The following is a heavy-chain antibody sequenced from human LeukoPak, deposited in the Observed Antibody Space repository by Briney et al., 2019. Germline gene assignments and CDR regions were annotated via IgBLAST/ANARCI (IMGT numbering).Heavy chain of an antibody. J-gene: IGHJ5*02. CDR3: ARVGAIRDGYNYS. D-gene: IGHD5-24*01. Sequence: GGSLRLSCAASGFTLSSHWMTWVRQAPGKGLEWVANINQDGSAKYYVDSVKGRFTISRDNAKNSMYLQMNSLRAEDTAVYYCARVGAIRDGYNYSWGQGTLVTVSS. CDR1: GFTLSSHW. V-gene: IGHV3-7*01. CDR2: INQDGSAK.